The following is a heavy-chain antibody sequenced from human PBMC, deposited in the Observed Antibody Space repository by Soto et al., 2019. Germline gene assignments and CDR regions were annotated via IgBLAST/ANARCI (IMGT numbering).Heavy chain of an antibody. CDR2: IYYSGST. J-gene: IGHJ3*02. Sequence: SETLSLTCTVSGGSISSYYWSWIRQPPGKGLEWIGYIYYSGSTNYNPSLKSRVTISVDTSKNQFSLKLSSVTAADTAVYYCARGVEIASEGVAAAFDIWGQGTMVTVSS. CDR3: ARGVEIASEGVAAAFDI. CDR1: GGSISSYY. V-gene: IGHV4-59*01. D-gene: IGHD2-15*01.